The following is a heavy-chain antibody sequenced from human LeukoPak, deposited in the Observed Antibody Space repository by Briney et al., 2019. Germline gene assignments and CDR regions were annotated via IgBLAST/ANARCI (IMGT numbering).Heavy chain of an antibody. V-gene: IGHV3-33*08. Sequence: GGSLRLSCAASGFIFSTYDMHWVRQAPGKGLEWVAVIWYDGSNKYYADSVKGRFTISRDNSKNTLYLQMNSLRAEDTAVYYCAREVRGWSSGWYEPFFDYWGQGTLVTVSS. J-gene: IGHJ4*02. CDR2: IWYDGSNK. D-gene: IGHD6-19*01. CDR3: AREVRGWSSGWYEPFFDY. CDR1: GFIFSTYD.